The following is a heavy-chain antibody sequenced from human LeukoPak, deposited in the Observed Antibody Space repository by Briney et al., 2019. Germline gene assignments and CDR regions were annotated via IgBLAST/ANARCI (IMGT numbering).Heavy chain of an antibody. CDR2: IKQDGSEK. V-gene: IGHV3-7*01. J-gene: IGHJ6*03. CDR1: GFTFSSYW. D-gene: IGHD5-18*01. CDR3: ARDQGYSQIYYYYYMDV. Sequence: PGGSLRLSCAASGFTFSSYWMSWVRQAPGKGLEWVANIKQDGSEKYYVGSVKGRFTISRDNAKNSLYLQMNSLRAEDTAVYYCARDQGYSQIYYYYYMDVWGKGTTVTVPS.